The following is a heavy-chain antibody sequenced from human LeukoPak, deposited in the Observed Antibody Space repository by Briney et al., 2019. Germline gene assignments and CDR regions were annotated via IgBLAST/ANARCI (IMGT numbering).Heavy chain of an antibody. V-gene: IGHV1-2*02. D-gene: IGHD3-10*01. J-gene: IGHJ3*02. CDR1: GYTFTGYY. CDR3: ARGPSRSGSYKPAGSGDAFDI. CDR2: INPNSGGT. Sequence: GASVKVSCKASGYTFTGYYMHWVRQAPGQGLEWMGWINPNSGGTNYAQKFQGRVTMTRDTSISTAYMELSRLRSDDTAVYYCARGPSRSGSYKPAGSGDAFDIWGQGTMVTVSS.